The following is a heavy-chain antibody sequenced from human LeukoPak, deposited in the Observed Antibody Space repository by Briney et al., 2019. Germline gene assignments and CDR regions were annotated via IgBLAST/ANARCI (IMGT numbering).Heavy chain of an antibody. V-gene: IGHV4-59*01. CDR1: GGSISSYY. CDR2: IYYSGST. D-gene: IGHD3-22*01. J-gene: IGHJ6*03. Sequence: SETLSLTCTVSGGSISSYYWSWIRQPPGKGLEWIGYIYYSGSTNYNPSLKSRVTISVDTSKNQFSLKLSSVTAADTAVYYCARALYYYDSSGYSDGYYMDVWGKGTTVTASS. CDR3: ARALYYYDSSGYSDGYYMDV.